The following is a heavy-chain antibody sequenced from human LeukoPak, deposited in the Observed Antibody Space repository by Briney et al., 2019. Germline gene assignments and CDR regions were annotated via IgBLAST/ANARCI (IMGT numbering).Heavy chain of an antibody. CDR3: ARVDFSGSGRYGETAEYFEH. Sequence: GASVKVSCKASGGTFISYAINWVRQATGQGLEWMGWMNPNSGNTGYAQKFQGRVTMTRNTSISTAYMELSSLRSEDTAVYYCARVDFSGSGRYGETAEYFEHWGQGTLVTVSS. J-gene: IGHJ1*01. CDR1: GGTFISYA. CDR2: MNPNSGNT. D-gene: IGHD3-10*01. V-gene: IGHV1-8*02.